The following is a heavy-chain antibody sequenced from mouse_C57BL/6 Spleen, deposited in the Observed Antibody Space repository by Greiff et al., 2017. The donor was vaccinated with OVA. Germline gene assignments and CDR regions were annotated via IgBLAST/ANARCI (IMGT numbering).Heavy chain of an antibody. CDR2: INYDGSST. D-gene: IGHD1-1*01. V-gene: IGHV5-16*01. CDR3: ARAYGSSYGDAMDY. J-gene: IGHJ4*01. Sequence: EVQLQESEGGLVQPGSSMKLSCTASGFTFSDYYMAWVRQVPEKGLEWVANINYDGSSTYYLDSLKSRFIISRDNAKNILYLQMSSLKSEDTATYYCARAYGSSYGDAMDYWGQGTSVTVSS. CDR1: GFTFSDYY.